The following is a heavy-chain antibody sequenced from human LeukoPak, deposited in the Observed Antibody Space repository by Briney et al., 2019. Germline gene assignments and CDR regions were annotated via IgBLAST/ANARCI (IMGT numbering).Heavy chain of an antibody. D-gene: IGHD2-2*01. Sequence: PGGSLRLSCTTSGFNFNNAWMNWVRQAPGKGLEWVGRIKSRTDGGTTVYSAPVKGRFTISRDDSKSTLYLQMNSLKTEDTAVYYCTTDGVVPDYWGQGTLVTVSS. J-gene: IGHJ4*02. CDR2: IKSRTDGGTT. CDR1: GFNFNNAW. CDR3: TTDGVVPDY. V-gene: IGHV3-15*07.